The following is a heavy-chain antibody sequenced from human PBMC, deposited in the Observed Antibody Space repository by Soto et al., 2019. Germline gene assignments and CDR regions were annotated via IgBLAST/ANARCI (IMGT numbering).Heavy chain of an antibody. Sequence: GGSLRLSCAASGFTFSSYGMHWVRQAPGKGLEWVAVIWYDGSNKYYADSVKGRFTISRDNSKNTLYLQMNSLRAEDTAVYYCARDPRGGITGNYYYGMDVWGQGTTVTVSS. CDR3: ARDPRGGITGNYYYGMDV. V-gene: IGHV3-33*01. CDR1: GFTFSSYG. J-gene: IGHJ6*02. CDR2: IWYDGSNK. D-gene: IGHD1-20*01.